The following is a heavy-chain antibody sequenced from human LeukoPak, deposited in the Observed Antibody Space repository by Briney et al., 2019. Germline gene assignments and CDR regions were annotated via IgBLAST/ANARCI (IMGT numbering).Heavy chain of an antibody. D-gene: IGHD4-17*01. V-gene: IGHV3-11*06. J-gene: IGHJ4*02. Sequence: GGSLRLSCAASGFTFSDYYMSWIRQAPGKGLEWVSSISSSSSYIYYADSVKDRFTISRDNAKNSLYLQMNSLRAEDTAVYYCARGNGDYEKVFDYWGQGTLVTVSS. CDR3: ARGNGDYEKVFDY. CDR1: GFTFSDYY. CDR2: ISSSSSYI.